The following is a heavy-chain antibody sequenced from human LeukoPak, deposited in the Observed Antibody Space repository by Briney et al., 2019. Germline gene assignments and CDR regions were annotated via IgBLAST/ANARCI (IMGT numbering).Heavy chain of an antibody. CDR2: IAGSDTRT. V-gene: IGHV3-48*03. D-gene: IGHD3-22*01. J-gene: IGHJ4*02. CDR3: TTLGYHLDS. CDR1: GFPFSAYE. Sequence: GGSLRLSCAASGFPFSAYEMNWVRQAPGKGLEWVSYIAGSDTRTYYADSVKGRFTISRDNAKNSLFLQMNSLRAEDTALYYCTTLGYHLDSWGQGTLVTVSS.